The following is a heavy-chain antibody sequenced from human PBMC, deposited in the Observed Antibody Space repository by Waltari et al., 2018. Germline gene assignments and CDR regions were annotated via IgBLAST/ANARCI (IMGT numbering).Heavy chain of an antibody. CDR2: IYYSGST. J-gene: IGHJ3*02. CDR3: ARGIQGIVGATRAFDI. V-gene: IGHV4-39*07. CDR1: GGSISSSSYY. Sequence: QLQLQESGPGLVKPSETLSLTCTVSGGSISSSSYYWGWIRQPPGKGLEWIGSIYYSGSTYYNPSLKSRVTISVDTSKNQFSLKLSSVTAADTAVYYCARGIQGIVGATRAFDIWGQWTMVTVSS. D-gene: IGHD1-26*01.